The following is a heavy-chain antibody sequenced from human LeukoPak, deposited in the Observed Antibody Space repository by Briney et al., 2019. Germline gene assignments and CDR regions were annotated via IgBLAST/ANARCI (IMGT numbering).Heavy chain of an antibody. Sequence: GGSLRLSCAASGFTFSRHWMYWVRQAPGKGLEWVANIKQDGSAKPYVDSVKGRFTISRDNAKNSLFLQMNSLRAEDTAVYYCARDNGWSADFWGQGTLVAVSS. CDR2: IKQDGSAK. J-gene: IGHJ4*02. CDR3: ARDNGWSADF. D-gene: IGHD2-15*01. V-gene: IGHV3-7*03. CDR1: GFTFSRHW.